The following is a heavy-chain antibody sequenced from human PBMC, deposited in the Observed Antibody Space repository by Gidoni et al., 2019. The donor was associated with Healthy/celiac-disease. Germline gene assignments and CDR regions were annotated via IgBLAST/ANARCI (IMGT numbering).Heavy chain of an antibody. V-gene: IGHV3-49*03. Sequence: EVQLVESGGGLVQPGRSLRLSCTASGFTFGDYAMSWFRQAPGKGLEWVGFIRSKAYGGTTEYAASVKGRFTISRDDSKSIAYLQMNSLKTEDTAVYYCTRGYCSSTSCSPFDYWGQGTLVTVSS. CDR2: IRSKAYGGTT. CDR3: TRGYCSSTSCSPFDY. J-gene: IGHJ4*02. CDR1: GFTFGDYA. D-gene: IGHD2-2*01.